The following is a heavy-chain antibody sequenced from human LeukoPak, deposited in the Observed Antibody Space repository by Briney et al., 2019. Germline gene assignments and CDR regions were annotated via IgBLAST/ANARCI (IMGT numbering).Heavy chain of an antibody. CDR3: ARDRGYGGNDY. J-gene: IGHJ4*02. Sequence: PSETLSLTCTVSGGPISSHYWSWIRQPPGKGLEWIGYIYYSGSTNYNPSLKSRVTISVDTSKNQFSLKLSSVTAADTAVYYCARDRGYGGNDYWGQGTLVTVSS. V-gene: IGHV4-59*11. CDR1: GGPISSHY. D-gene: IGHD4-23*01. CDR2: IYYSGST.